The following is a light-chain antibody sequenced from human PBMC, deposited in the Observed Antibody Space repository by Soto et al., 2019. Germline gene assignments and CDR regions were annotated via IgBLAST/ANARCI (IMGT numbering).Light chain of an antibody. CDR1: QDIRNS. V-gene: IGKV1-33*01. CDR3: QQYDTLPYT. Sequence: DIQMTQSPSSLSASVGDRVTITCQASQDIRNSLNWYQQRPGKAPNLLIFDASNLEAGVPSRFSGSGSGTHFTFTISSLQPEDIATYHCQQYDTLPYTFGQGTKLEIK. J-gene: IGKJ2*01. CDR2: DAS.